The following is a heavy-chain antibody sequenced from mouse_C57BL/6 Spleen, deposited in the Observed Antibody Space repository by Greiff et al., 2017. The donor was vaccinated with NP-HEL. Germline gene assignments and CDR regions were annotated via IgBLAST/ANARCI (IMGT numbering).Heavy chain of an antibody. CDR1: GFTFSDYY. Sequence: EVKLMESEGGLVQPGSSMKLSCTASGFTFSDYYMAWVRQVPEKGLEWVANINYDGSSTYYLDSLKSRFIISRDNAKNILYLQMSSLKSEDTATYYCARENYSNFFAYWGQGTLVTVSA. D-gene: IGHD2-5*01. V-gene: IGHV5-16*01. CDR3: ARENYSNFFAY. CDR2: INYDGSST. J-gene: IGHJ3*01.